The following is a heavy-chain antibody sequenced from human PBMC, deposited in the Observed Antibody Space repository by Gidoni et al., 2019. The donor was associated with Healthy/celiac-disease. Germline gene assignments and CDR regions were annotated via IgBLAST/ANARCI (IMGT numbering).Heavy chain of an antibody. CDR1: GFTLSSYS. CDR3: ARDISPYRIVGATRENAFDK. V-gene: IGHV3-21*01. CDR2: ISSGSSYI. J-gene: IGHJ3*02. Sequence: EVQLVESGGGLVKPGGSLRLSCAASGFTLSSYSMTWVRQAPGKGLEWVSSISSGSSYIYYADSVKGRFTISRDNAKNSLYLQMNSLRAEDTAVYYCARDISPYRIVGATRENAFDKWGQGTMVTVSS. D-gene: IGHD1-26*01.